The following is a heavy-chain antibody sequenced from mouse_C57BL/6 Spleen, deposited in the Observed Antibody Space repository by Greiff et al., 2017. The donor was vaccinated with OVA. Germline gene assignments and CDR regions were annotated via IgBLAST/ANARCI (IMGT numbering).Heavy chain of an antibody. V-gene: IGHV1-52*01. CDR1: GYTFTSYW. D-gene: IGHD2-4*01. J-gene: IGHJ3*01. Sequence: QVQLQQPGAELVRPGSSVKLSCKASGYTFTSYWMHWVKQRPIQGLEWIGNIDPSDSETHYNQQFKDKATLTVDKSSSTAYMPLSSLTSEDSAVYYCARGDYDRGFAYWGQGTLVTVSA. CDR2: IDPSDSET. CDR3: ARGDYDRGFAY.